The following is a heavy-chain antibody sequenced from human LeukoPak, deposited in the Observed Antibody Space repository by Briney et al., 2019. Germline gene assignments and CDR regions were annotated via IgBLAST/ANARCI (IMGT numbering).Heavy chain of an antibody. V-gene: IGHV3-30*02. CDR1: GFTFSSYG. D-gene: IGHD6-6*01. Sequence: GGSLRLSCAASGFTFSSYGMHRIRQAPGKGLEWVAFIRNDGSIIYNADSVKGRFTISRDNSKNTLYLQMNSLRAEDTAVYYCARAPRDFAARQTYYYYMDVWGKGTTVTVSS. J-gene: IGHJ6*03. CDR3: ARAPRDFAARQTYYYYMDV. CDR2: IRNDGSII.